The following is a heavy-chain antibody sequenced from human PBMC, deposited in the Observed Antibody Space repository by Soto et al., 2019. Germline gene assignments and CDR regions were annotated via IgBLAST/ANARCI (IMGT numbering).Heavy chain of an antibody. Sequence: TLSLTCTVSGCSISSGGYSWTWIRQSPGKGLEWIGYTYQSGSAYYNPSLKSRVTISVDRSKNQFSLNLTSVTAADTAVYYCARDYYGMDVWGQGTTVTVSS. V-gene: IGHV4-30-2*06. J-gene: IGHJ6*02. CDR3: ARDYYGMDV. CDR2: TYQSGSA. CDR1: GCSISSGGYS.